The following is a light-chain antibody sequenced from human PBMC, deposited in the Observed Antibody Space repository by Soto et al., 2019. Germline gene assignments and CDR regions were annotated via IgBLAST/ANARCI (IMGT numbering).Light chain of an antibody. CDR1: SSDVGGFNY. Sequence: QSALTQPASVSGSPGQSIAISCTGTSSDVGGFNYVSWYQQHPGKAPKFIIYEVNTRPSGVSGRFSGSKSGNTASLTISGLQAEDEADYYCTSFTTTNTWVFGGGTTLTVL. CDR2: EVN. V-gene: IGLV2-14*01. J-gene: IGLJ3*02. CDR3: TSFTTTNTWV.